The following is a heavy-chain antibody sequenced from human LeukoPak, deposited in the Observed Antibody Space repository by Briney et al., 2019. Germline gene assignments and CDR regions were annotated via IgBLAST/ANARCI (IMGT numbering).Heavy chain of an antibody. D-gene: IGHD3-10*01. Sequence: PGGSLRLSCAASGFTFSSYSMNWVRQAPGKGLEWVSYISSSNSYIYYADSVKGRFTISRDNAKNSLYLQMNSLRAEDTAVYYCIGGSGSYDYWGQGTLVTVSS. CDR2: ISSSNSYI. J-gene: IGHJ4*02. V-gene: IGHV3-21*01. CDR1: GFTFSSYS. CDR3: IGGSGSYDY.